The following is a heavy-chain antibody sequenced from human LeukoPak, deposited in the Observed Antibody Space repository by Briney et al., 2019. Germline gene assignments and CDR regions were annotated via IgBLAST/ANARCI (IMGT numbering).Heavy chain of an antibody. CDR3: AKWRSSWYRGRSFDY. J-gene: IGHJ4*02. CDR2: ISGSGGST. D-gene: IGHD6-13*01. Sequence: GGSLRLSCAASGFTFSSYAMSWVRQAPGKGLEWVSAISGSGGSTYYPDSVRGRFTISRDNSKNTLYLQMNSLRAEDTAVYYCAKWRSSWYRGRSFDYWGQGTLVTVSS. V-gene: IGHV3-23*01. CDR1: GFTFSSYA.